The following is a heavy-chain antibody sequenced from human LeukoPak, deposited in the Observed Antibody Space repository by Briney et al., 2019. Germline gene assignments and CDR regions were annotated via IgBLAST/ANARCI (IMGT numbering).Heavy chain of an antibody. J-gene: IGHJ4*02. CDR3: ARDRAAAFDY. CDR1: GFTFSSYA. V-gene: IGHV3-30*04. Sequence: GGSLRLSCAASGFTFSSYAMHWVRQAPGKGLEWVAVISYDGSNKYYADSVKGRFTISRDNSKNTLYLQMNSLRAEDTAVYYCARDRAAAFDYWGQGTLVTVSS. CDR2: ISYDGSNK. D-gene: IGHD6-13*01.